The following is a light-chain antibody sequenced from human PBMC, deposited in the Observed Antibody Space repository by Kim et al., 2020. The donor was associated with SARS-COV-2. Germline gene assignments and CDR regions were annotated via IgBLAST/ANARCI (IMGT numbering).Light chain of an antibody. V-gene: IGLV3-1*01. Sequence: SAAPGQTASITCSGEKLGDKYACWYQQKPGQAPVLVIYQDSKRPSGIPERFSGSNSGNTATLTISGTQAMDEADYYCQAWDSSAVVFGGGTKLTVL. J-gene: IGLJ2*01. CDR2: QDS. CDR3: QAWDSSAVV. CDR1: KLGDKY.